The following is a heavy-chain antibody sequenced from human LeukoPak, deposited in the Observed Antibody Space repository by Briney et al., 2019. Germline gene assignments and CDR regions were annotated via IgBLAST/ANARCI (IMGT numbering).Heavy chain of an antibody. V-gene: IGHV4-61*02. CDR2: IYTSGST. J-gene: IGHJ5*02. CDR3: ARDRRVTTPYNWFDP. D-gene: IGHD4-11*01. Sequence: SETLSLTCTVSGGSISSGSYYWSWIRQPAGKGLEWIGRIYTSGSTNYNPSLKSRVTISVDTSKNQFPLKLSSVTAADTAVYYCARDRRVTTPYNWFDPWGQGTLVTVSS. CDR1: GGSISSGSYY.